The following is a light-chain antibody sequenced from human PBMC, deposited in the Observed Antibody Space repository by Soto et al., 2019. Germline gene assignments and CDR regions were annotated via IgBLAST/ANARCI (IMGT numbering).Light chain of an antibody. J-gene: IGKJ5*01. CDR3: QQYGSSTLIS. CDR1: QSVSDY. CDR2: DAS. V-gene: IGKV3-11*01. Sequence: ETVLTQSPSRLSLSPGERATLSYRAGQSVSDYLAWYQQKPGQPPRLLFFDASNRVTGVPARFSAGGSGTDFTLIISNLEPEDFAVYYCQQYGSSTLISFGQGTRLEVK.